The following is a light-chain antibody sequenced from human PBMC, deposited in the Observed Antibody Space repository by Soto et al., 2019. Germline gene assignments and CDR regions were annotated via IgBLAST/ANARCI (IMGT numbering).Light chain of an antibody. Sequence: DIQMTQSPSSLSASVGDRITITCQASHDIGNYLNWYQQKPGKAPELLIYDASNLETGVPSRFSASGSGTDFTFTISSLQTEDIATYYCQLYDNLLSITFGQGTRLEIK. V-gene: IGKV1-33*01. CDR1: HDIGNY. J-gene: IGKJ5*01. CDR3: QLYDNLLSIT. CDR2: DAS.